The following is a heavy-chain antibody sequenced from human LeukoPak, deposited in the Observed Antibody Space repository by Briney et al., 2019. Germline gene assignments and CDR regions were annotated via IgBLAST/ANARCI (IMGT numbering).Heavy chain of an antibody. J-gene: IGHJ4*02. V-gene: IGHV3-48*02. CDR1: GFTFSSYS. CDR2: ISSSSGTI. CDR3: ARVDYFES. Sequence: GGSLRLSCAGSGFTFSSYSMSWVRQAPGKGLEWLSYISSSSGTIYYADSVKGRFTTSRDNAKNSLYLQMNSLRDEDTAVYYCARVDYFESWGQGTLVTVSS.